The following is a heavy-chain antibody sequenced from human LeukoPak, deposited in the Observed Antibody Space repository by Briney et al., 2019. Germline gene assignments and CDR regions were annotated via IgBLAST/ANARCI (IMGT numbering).Heavy chain of an antibody. Sequence: GGSLRLSCEASGFTFSAYAMTWVRQAPGKGLEWVANIKQDGSEKYYVDSVKGRFTISRDNAKNSLYLQMNSLRAEDTAVYYCARDHRRYGMDVWGQGTTVTVSS. V-gene: IGHV3-7*04. CDR1: GFTFSAYA. CDR2: IKQDGSEK. J-gene: IGHJ6*02. CDR3: ARDHRRYGMDV.